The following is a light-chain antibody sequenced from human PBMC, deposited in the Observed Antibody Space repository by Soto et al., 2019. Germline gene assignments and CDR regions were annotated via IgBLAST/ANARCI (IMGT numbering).Light chain of an antibody. CDR1: QTINNW. J-gene: IGKJ2*03. V-gene: IGKV4-1*01. Sequence: DIQMTQSPSTLSASVGDRVTITCRASQTINNWLAWYQQKPGQPPKLLIFWASTRESGVPDRFSGSGSGTDFTLTISRLQAEDVAVYYCQQYYYTPYSFGQGTKLEIK. CDR2: WAS. CDR3: QQYYYTPYS.